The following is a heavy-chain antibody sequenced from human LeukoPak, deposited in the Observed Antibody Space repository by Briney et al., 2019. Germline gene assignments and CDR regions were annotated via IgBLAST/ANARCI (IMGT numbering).Heavy chain of an antibody. D-gene: IGHD6-6*01. CDR3: ARDLRVGAAPLLFCDY. CDR1: GYTFTSYY. J-gene: IGHJ4*02. V-gene: IGHV1-46*01. CDR2: INPSGGST. Sequence: ASVKVSCKASGYTFTSYYMHWVRQAPGQGLEWMGIINPSGGSTSYAQKFQGRVTMTRDTSTSTVYMELSSLRSEDTAVYYCARDLRVGAAPLLFCDYWGQGTLVTVPS.